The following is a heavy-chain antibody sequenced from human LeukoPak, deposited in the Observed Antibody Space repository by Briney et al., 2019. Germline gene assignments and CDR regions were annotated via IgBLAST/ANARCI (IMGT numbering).Heavy chain of an antibody. J-gene: IGHJ5*02. D-gene: IGHD2-2*01. CDR3: ARAENRGYCSSTSCRNWFDP. CDR1: GGSISSGDYY. Sequence: PSQTLSLTCTVSGGSISSGDYYWSWIRQPPGKGLEWIGYIYYSGSTYYNPSLKSRVTISVDTSKNQFSLKLSSVTAADTAVYYCARAENRGYCSSTSCRNWFDPWGQGTLVTVSS. CDR2: IYYSGST. V-gene: IGHV4-30-4*08.